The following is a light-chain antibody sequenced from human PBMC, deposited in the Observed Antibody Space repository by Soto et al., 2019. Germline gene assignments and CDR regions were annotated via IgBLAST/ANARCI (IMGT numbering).Light chain of an antibody. CDR1: QGISSY. Sequence: IQLTQSPSSLSASVGDRVTITCRASQGISSYLAWYQQKPGKAPKLLIYAASTLQSGVPSRFSGSGSGTDFTLTISSLPPEDFATYYCQQLNSYLITFGQGTRLEI. CDR3: QQLNSYLIT. V-gene: IGKV1-9*01. J-gene: IGKJ5*01. CDR2: AAS.